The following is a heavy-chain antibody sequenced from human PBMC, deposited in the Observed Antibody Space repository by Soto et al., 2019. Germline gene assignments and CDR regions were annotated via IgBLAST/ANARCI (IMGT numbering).Heavy chain of an antibody. D-gene: IGHD3-10*01. CDR1: GFTFSSYG. CDR3: ARDGSHLQQTDYYYGMDV. Sequence: GGSLRLSCAASGFTFSSYGMHWVRQAPGKGLEWVAVIWYDGSNKYYADSVKGRFTISRDNSKNTLYLQMNSLRAEDTAVYYCARDGSHLQQTDYYYGMDVWGQGTTVTVSS. J-gene: IGHJ6*02. CDR2: IWYDGSNK. V-gene: IGHV3-33*01.